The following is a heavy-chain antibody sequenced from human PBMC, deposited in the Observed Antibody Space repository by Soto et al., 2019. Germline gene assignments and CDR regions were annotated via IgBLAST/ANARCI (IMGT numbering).Heavy chain of an antibody. Sequence: GGSLRLSCAASGFTFSSYGMHWVRQAPGKGLEWVAVIWYDGSNKYYADSVKGRFTISRDNSKNTLYLQMNSLRAEDTAVYYCARPLLAGDLDAFDIWGQGTMVTVSS. J-gene: IGHJ3*02. V-gene: IGHV3-33*01. CDR3: ARPLLAGDLDAFDI. D-gene: IGHD6-13*01. CDR1: GFTFSSYG. CDR2: IWYDGSNK.